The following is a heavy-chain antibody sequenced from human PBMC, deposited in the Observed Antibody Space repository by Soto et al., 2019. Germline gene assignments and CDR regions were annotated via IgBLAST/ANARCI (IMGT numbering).Heavy chain of an antibody. Sequence: EVQLLESGGGLVQPGGSLRLSCASSGSTFSNYAMPWVRQAPVKGLEWVPTISGSGSATYYADSVKGRFTISRDNSKDTLYLEMNSLRAEDTAVYYCAKDPRLELRGVDSWGQGTLVTVSA. CDR2: ISGSGSAT. V-gene: IGHV3-23*01. CDR1: GSTFSNYA. D-gene: IGHD1-7*01. CDR3: AKDPRLELRGVDS. J-gene: IGHJ4*02.